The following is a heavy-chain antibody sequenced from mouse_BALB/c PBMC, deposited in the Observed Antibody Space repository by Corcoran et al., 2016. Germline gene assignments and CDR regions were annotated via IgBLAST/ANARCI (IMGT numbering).Heavy chain of an antibody. J-gene: IGHJ4*01. D-gene: IGHD2-3*01. CDR2: INPYNGAT. V-gene: IGHV1-26*01. CDR3: ARVGAYDGYYAMDY. CDR1: GYSFTGYY. Sequence: EVQLQQSGPELVKPGASVKISCKASGYSFTGYYMHWVKQSHVKSLEWIGRINPYNGATSYNQNFKDKASLTVDKSSSTAYMELHSLTSEDSAVYYCARVGAYDGYYAMDYWGQGTSVTVSS.